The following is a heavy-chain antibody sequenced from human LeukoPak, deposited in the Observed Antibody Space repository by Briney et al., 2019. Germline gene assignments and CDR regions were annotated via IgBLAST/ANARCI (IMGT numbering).Heavy chain of an antibody. CDR2: ISYDGSNK. CDR1: GFTFSSYA. Sequence: GGSLRLSCAASGFTFSSYAMHWVRQAPDKGLEWVAVISYDGSNKYYADSVKGRFTISRDNSKNTLYLQMNSLRAEDTAVYYCVRDQSYYGVWGQGTLVTVSS. J-gene: IGHJ4*02. V-gene: IGHV3-30*04. CDR3: VRDQSYYGV. D-gene: IGHD3-3*01.